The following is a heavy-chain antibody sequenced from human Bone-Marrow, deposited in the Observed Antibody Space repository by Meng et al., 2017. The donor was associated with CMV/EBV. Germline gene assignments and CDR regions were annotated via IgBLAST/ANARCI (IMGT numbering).Heavy chain of an antibody. V-gene: IGHV3-7*01. CDR2: IKQDGSEK. CDR1: GFTFSSYW. Sequence: GESLKISCVVSGFTFSSYWRSWVRQAPGKGLEWVANIKQDGSEKYYVDSVKGRFIISRENAKNSLYLQMNSLRAEDTAVYYCAREASMVRGDVYYYYYVMDVWGQGTTVTVSS. D-gene: IGHD3-10*01. J-gene: IGHJ6*02. CDR3: AREASMVRGDVYYYYYVMDV.